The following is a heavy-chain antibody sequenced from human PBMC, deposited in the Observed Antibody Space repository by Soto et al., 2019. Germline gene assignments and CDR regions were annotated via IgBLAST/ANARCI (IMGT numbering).Heavy chain of an antibody. CDR1: GYIFTNYG. D-gene: IGHD4-17*01. Sequence: QVYLVQSGPEVKKPGASVKVSCKASGYIFTNYGISWVRQAPGQGLEWMGWISAYNGNTNYAQKFQGRVTMTTATSTTRRYMEIRSLRSDDTAVYYCASTAAHCDYAAAYWGQGSVVSVSS. CDR3: ASTAAHCDYAAAY. J-gene: IGHJ4*02. CDR2: ISAYNGNT. V-gene: IGHV1-18*01.